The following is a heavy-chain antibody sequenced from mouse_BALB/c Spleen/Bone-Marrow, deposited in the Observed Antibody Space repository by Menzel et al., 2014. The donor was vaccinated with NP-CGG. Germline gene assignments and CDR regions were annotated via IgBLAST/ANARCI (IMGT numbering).Heavy chain of an antibody. V-gene: IGHV1S81*02. J-gene: IGHJ3*01. CDR1: GYTFTSYY. CDR2: INPSNGGT. D-gene: IGHD2-13*01. Sequence: VQLQQSGAELVKPGASVKLSCKASGYTFTSYYMYWVKQRPGQGLEWIGEINPSNGGTNFNEKFKSKATLTVDKSSSTAYMQLSSLTSEDSAVYYCTRGGDSPFAYWGQGTLVTDSA. CDR3: TRGGDSPFAY.